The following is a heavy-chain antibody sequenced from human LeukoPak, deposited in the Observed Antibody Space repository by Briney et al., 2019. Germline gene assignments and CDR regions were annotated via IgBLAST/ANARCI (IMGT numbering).Heavy chain of an antibody. D-gene: IGHD3-10*01. Sequence: PGGSLRLSCAASGFTFSSYCMHWVRQAPGKGLEWVAVIWYDGSNKYYADSVKGRFTISRDSSKNTLYLQMNGLRAEDTAVYYCARDRLVRGVYYYYGMDVWGQGTTVTVSS. CDR2: IWYDGSNK. V-gene: IGHV3-33*01. CDR1: GFTFSSYC. J-gene: IGHJ6*02. CDR3: ARDRLVRGVYYYYGMDV.